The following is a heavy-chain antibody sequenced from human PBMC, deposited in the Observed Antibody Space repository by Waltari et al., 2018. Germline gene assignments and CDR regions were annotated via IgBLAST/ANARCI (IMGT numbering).Heavy chain of an antibody. CDR1: GGSTTGYY. J-gene: IGHJ4*02. Sequence: QLQLHESGPGLVKPSETLSLTCTVPGGSTTGYYWSWLRQPPGKGLEWIGQFYYFGTTNNNPSLESRVTISIDASNDRFSLNLHSLTAADTAVYFCARGVPGIVGATSFDYWGLGTLVTVSS. CDR2: FYYFGTT. D-gene: IGHD1-26*01. CDR3: ARGVPGIVGATSFDY. V-gene: IGHV4-59*01.